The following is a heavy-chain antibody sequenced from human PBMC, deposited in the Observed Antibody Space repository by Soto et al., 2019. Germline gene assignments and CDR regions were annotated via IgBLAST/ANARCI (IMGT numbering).Heavy chain of an antibody. V-gene: IGHV3-23*01. CDR2: ISGSGVDT. CDR3: AGRAAVGPWLFDP. D-gene: IGHD6-13*01. Sequence: EVQLLESGGGLVQPGGSLRLSCAASGFPFSNYAMSWVRQAPVKGLEWVSDISGSGVDTYYADSVKGRFTISRDNSKNTLYLPLSSLRVEDTAVYYCAGRAAVGPWLFDPWGQGTLVTVSS. CDR1: GFPFSNYA. J-gene: IGHJ5*02.